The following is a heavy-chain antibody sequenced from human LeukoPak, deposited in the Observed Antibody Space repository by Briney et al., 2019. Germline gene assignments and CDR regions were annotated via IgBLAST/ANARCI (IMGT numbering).Heavy chain of an antibody. CDR2: IIPIFGTA. D-gene: IGHD1-26*01. J-gene: IGHJ4*02. V-gene: IGHV1-69*13. CDR1: GGTFSSYA. CDR3: ARGIVGATKPPFDH. Sequence: SVKVSCKASGGTFSSYAISWVRQAPGQGLEWMGGIIPIFGTANYAQKFQGRVTITADESTSTAYMELSSLRSEDTAVYYCARGIVGATKPPFDHWGQGTLVTVSS.